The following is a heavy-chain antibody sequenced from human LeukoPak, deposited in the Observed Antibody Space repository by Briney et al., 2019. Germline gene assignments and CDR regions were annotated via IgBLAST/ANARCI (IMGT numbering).Heavy chain of an antibody. CDR1: GFTFSYYA. J-gene: IGHJ3*02. CDR3: AKDPYGNSPGAFDI. Sequence: GGSLRLSCTASGFTFSYYAMTWVRQAPGKGLEWVAGIRDSDRSTYYADSVKGRFTISSDNAKNTLYLQMNSLRTEDTAVYYCAKDPYGNSPGAFDIWGQGTMVTVAS. V-gene: IGHV3-23*01. CDR2: IRDSDRST. D-gene: IGHD4-23*01.